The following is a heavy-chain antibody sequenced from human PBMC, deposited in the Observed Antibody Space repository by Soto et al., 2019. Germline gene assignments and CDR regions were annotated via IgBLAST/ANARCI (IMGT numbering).Heavy chain of an antibody. J-gene: IGHJ6*02. Sequence: PSETLSLTCAVYGGSFSGYYWSWIRQPPGKGLEWIGEINHSGSTNYNPSLKSRVTISVDTSKNQFSLKLSSVTAADTAVYYCARCHARYYYGSGRVDVWGQGTTVTVSS. D-gene: IGHD3-10*01. CDR2: INHSGST. CDR3: ARCHARYYYGSGRVDV. CDR1: GGSFSGYY. V-gene: IGHV4-34*01.